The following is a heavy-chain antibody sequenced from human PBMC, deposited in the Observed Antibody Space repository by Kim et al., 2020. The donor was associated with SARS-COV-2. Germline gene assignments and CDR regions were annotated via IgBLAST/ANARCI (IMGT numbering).Heavy chain of an antibody. J-gene: IGHJ6*01. CDR3: ARGVTAYYYYYDGMDV. V-gene: IGHV4-4*07. Sequence: SLNRRVTMAVDTSKNQFSLELSSVTAADTAVYYCARGVTAYYYYYDGMDVWGEGTTVTVSS. D-gene: IGHD5-18*01.